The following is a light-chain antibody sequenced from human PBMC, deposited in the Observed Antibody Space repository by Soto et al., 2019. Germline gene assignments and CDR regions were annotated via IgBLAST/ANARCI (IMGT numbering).Light chain of an antibody. J-gene: IGKJ1*01. CDR1: QSVSRY. V-gene: IGKV3-20*01. Sequence: VLTQSPGTLSLSPGERATLSCRASQSVSRYLVWYQQKPGQAPRLLIYGASSRASGIPDRFSGSGSGTDFTLTINRLGPEDSAVYYCQKYDSPPRTFGQGTKVEL. CDR3: QKYDSPPRT. CDR2: GAS.